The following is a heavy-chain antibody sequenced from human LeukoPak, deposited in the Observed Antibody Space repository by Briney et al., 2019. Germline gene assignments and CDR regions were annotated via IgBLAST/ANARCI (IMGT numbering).Heavy chain of an antibody. CDR2: INPNSGGT. CDR3: AAVAGLGNAFDI. CDR1: GYTFTGYY. J-gene: IGHJ3*02. Sequence: ASVRVSCKASGYTFTGYYMHWVRQAPGQGLEWMGWINPNSGGTNYAQKFQGRVTMTRDTSISTAYMELSRLRSDDTAVYYCAAVAGLGNAFDIWGQGTMVTVSS. D-gene: IGHD6-19*01. V-gene: IGHV1-2*02.